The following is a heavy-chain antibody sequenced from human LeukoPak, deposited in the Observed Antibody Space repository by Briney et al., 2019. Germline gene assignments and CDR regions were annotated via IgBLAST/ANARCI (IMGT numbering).Heavy chain of an antibody. CDR2: ISAYNGNT. V-gene: IGHV1-18*01. CDR3: ARNGFRWLSGYDWPIDY. CDR1: GYTFTSYG. D-gene: IGHD5-12*01. J-gene: IGHJ4*02. Sequence: ASVKVSCKASGYTFTSYGISWVRQAPGQGLEWMGWISAYNGNTNYAQKLQGRVTMTTDTSTSTAYMELRSLRSDDTAVYYCARNGFRWLSGYDWPIDYWGQGTLITVSS.